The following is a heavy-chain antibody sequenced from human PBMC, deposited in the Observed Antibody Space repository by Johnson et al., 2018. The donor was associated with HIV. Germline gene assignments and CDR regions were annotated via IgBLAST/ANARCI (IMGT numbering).Heavy chain of an antibody. J-gene: IGHJ3*02. D-gene: IGHD3-3*01. CDR2: ISYDGSNQ. V-gene: IGHV3-30*03. Sequence: VQLMESGGGVVQPGRSLRLSCAASGFTFRNYGIHWVRHAPGKGLEWVAVISYDGSNQYYADSVKGRFTISRDNSKNTVFLQMNSLRPEDTAMYYCAAYYDFWSGSYTSGFDIWGQGTMVTVSS. CDR3: AAYYDFWSGSYTSGFDI. CDR1: GFTFRNYG.